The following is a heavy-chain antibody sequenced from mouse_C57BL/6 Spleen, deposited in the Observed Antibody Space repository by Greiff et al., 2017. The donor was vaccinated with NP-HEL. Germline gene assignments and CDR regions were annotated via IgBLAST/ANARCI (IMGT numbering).Heavy chain of an antibody. CDR3: TRSDYGSSWGFAY. D-gene: IGHD1-1*01. CDR2: IDPETGGT. V-gene: IGHV1-15*01. Sequence: VQLQQSGAELVRPGASVTLSCKASGYTFTDYEMHWVKQTPVHGLEWIGAIDPETGGTAYNQKFKGKAILTADKSSSTAYMELRSLTSEDSAVYYCTRSDYGSSWGFAYWGQGTLVTVSA. J-gene: IGHJ3*01. CDR1: GYTFTDYE.